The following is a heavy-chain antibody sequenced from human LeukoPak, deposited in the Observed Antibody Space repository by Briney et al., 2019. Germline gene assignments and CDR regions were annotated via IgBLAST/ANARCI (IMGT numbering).Heavy chain of an antibody. CDR1: GFTFSTYA. J-gene: IGHJ4*02. V-gene: IGHV3-30*01. CDR2: ISSGETDE. CDR3: ARDSTYYYDSGSSGPHYFDN. D-gene: IGHD3-10*01. Sequence: PGGSLRLSCAASGFTFSTYAMHWVRQAPGKGLEWVSLISSGETDEYYADSVKGRFTISRDNSKNTLYLQLNSLRAEDTAVYYCARDSTYYYDSGSSGPHYFDNWGQGTLVTVSS.